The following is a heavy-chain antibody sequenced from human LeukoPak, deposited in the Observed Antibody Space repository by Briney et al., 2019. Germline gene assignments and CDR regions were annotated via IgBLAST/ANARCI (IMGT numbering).Heavy chain of an antibody. J-gene: IGHJ6*02. D-gene: IGHD6-13*01. V-gene: IGHV1-2*04. CDR1: GYTFTGYY. CDR3: ARDIAAAGTSSYGMDV. CDR2: INPNSGGT. Sequence: ASVKVSCKASGYTFTGYYMHWVRQAPGQGLEWMGWINPNSGGTNYAQKFQGWVTTTRDTSISTAYMELSRLRSDDTAVYYCARDIAAAGTSSYGMDVWGQGTTVTVSS.